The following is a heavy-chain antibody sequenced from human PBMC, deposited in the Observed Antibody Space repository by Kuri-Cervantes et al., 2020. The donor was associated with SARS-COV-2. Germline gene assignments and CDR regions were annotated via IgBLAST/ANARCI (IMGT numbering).Heavy chain of an antibody. CDR2: IDWDDDK. J-gene: IGHJ6*03. CDR1: GFSLSTSGMR. V-gene: IGHV2-70*04. D-gene: IGHD6-13*01. Sequence: SGPTLGKPTQTLTLTCTFSGFSLSTSGMRVSWIRQPPGKALEWLARIDWDDDKYCSTSLKTRLTISKATSKNQVVLTMTNMDPVDTATYYCARGIAAAGRVYYYYYMDVWGKGTTVTVSS. CDR3: ARGIAAAGRVYYYYYMDV.